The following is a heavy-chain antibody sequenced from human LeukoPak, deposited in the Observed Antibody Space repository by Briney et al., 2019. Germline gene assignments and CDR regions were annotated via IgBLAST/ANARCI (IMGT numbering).Heavy chain of an antibody. J-gene: IGHJ5*02. V-gene: IGHV1-18*01. CDR3: ARGVGATKGGFDP. D-gene: IGHD1-26*01. CDR2: ISAYNGNT. Sequence: ASMKVSCKPSGYSFTNYGIAWVRQVPGQGLEWMGWISAYNGNTNYAQKLQGRVTMTTDTATNTGYMELRSLRSDDTAVYYCARGVGATKGGFDPWGQGTLVTVSS. CDR1: GYSFTNYG.